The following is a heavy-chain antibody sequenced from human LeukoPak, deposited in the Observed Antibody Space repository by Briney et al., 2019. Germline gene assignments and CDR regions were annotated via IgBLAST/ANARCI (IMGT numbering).Heavy chain of an antibody. D-gene: IGHD1-26*01. V-gene: IGHV4-4*02. J-gene: IGHJ6*02. CDR2: IYHSGST. CDR3: AREILGALIDYGMDV. CDR1: GGSISSSNW. Sequence: PSETLSLTCAVSGGSISSSNWWSWVRQPPGKGLEWIGEIYHSGSTNYNPSLKSRVTISVDKSKNQFSLKLSSVTAADTAVYYCAREILGALIDYGMDVWGQGTTVTVSS.